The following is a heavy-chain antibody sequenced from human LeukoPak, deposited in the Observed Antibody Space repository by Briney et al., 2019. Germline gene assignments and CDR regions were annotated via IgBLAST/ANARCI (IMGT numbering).Heavy chain of an antibody. Sequence: PGGSLRLSCAASGLTFSGYWMNWVRQAPGKGLEWVANIKPDGSEKYYVDSVKGRFTISRDNAKNSLYLQMTSLRAEDTAVYYCASGEGSSWRSPVDYWGQGTLVTVSS. CDR1: GLTFSGYW. CDR2: IKPDGSEK. J-gene: IGHJ4*02. CDR3: ASGEGSSWRSPVDY. V-gene: IGHV3-7*02. D-gene: IGHD6-13*01.